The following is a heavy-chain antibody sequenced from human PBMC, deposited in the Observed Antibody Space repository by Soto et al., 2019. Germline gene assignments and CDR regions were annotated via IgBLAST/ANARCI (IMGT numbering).Heavy chain of an antibody. D-gene: IGHD6-13*01. J-gene: IGHJ4*02. V-gene: IGHV3-53*01. CDR1: GFTVSSNY. CDR3: ARDSYSSSYPGY. CDR2: IYSGGST. Sequence: GSLRLSCAASGFTVSSNYMSWVRQAPGKGLEWVSVIYSGGSTYYADSVKGRFTISRDNSKNTLYLQMNSLRAEDTAVYYCARDSYSSSYPGYWGQGTLVTVSS.